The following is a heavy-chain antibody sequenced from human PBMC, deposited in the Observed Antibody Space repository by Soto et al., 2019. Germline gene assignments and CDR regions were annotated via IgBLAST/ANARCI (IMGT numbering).Heavy chain of an antibody. V-gene: IGHV3-30*18. D-gene: IGHD3-10*01. CDR2: ISYDGRNE. J-gene: IGHJ4*02. CDR3: AKGVVREPAYFDY. Sequence: GGSLRLSCAVSGFTFSAFAMYWVRQAPGKGLEWVALISYDGRNEDYADSVKGRFTISRDNSKNTLFLQVSSLSAEDTAVYYCAKGVVREPAYFDYWGQGTLVTVSS. CDR1: GFTFSAFA.